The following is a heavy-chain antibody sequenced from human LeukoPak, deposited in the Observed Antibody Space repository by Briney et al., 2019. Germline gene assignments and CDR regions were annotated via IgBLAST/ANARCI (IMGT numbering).Heavy chain of an antibody. Sequence: GGSLRLSCAASGFTFSNFYMSWIRQAPGKGLECISYITSCDSYTSYADSVKGRFTISRDNAKNSLYLQMNSLRADDTAVYFCARSLSSSSRYGMDVWGQGTTVAVSS. CDR3: ARSLSSSSRYGMDV. J-gene: IGHJ6*02. D-gene: IGHD6-6*01. CDR1: GFTFSNFY. CDR2: ITSCDSYT. V-gene: IGHV3-11*06.